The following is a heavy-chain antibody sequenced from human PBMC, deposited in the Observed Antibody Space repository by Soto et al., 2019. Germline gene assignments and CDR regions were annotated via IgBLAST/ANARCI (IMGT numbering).Heavy chain of an antibody. Sequence: LKISCKGSGYTFTNYWIGWVRQMPGKGPEWMGIIYPGDSDTKYNPSFQGQVTISADKSITTTYLQWSSLKASDTAIYYCAASIFYYGMDVWGQGTTVTVSS. CDR3: AASIFYYGMDV. CDR1: GYTFTNYW. V-gene: IGHV5-51*01. CDR2: IYPGDSDT. J-gene: IGHJ6*02.